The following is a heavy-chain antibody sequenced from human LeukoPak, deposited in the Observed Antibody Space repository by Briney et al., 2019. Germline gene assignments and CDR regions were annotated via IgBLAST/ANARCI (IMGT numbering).Heavy chain of an antibody. J-gene: IGHJ4*02. CDR1: GFTFSSYA. D-gene: IGHD1-26*01. CDR2: ISGSGGST. Sequence: GGSLRLSCAASGFTFSSYAMSWVRQAPGKGLEWVSAISGSGGSTYYADSVKGRFTISRDNSKNTLYLQMNRLRAEDTAVYYCARVLGYSGSYRLDYWGQGTLVTVSS. V-gene: IGHV3-23*01. CDR3: ARVLGYSGSYRLDY.